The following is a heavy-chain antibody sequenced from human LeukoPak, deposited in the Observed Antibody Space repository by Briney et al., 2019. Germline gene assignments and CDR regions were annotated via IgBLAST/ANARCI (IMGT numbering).Heavy chain of an antibody. CDR3: LVTTRSRGFDY. D-gene: IGHD1/OR15-1a*01. CDR2: IRQAGRVQ. V-gene: IGHV3-7*01. CDR1: GFTFSSFG. J-gene: IGHJ4*02. Sequence: PGGSLRLSCAPSGFTFSSFGISWFRQAPGKGLNWVHNIRQAGRVQNYVASVKGRFTISRDNPKNSVYLQMSSLRAEDTAVYYCLVTTRSRGFDYWGQGTLVTVSS.